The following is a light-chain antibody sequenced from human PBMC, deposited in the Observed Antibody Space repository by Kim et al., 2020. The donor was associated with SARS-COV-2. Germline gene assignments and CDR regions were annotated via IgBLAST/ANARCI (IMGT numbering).Light chain of an antibody. CDR3: RQALQTPLT. Sequence: DIVMTQSPISLPVTPGEPASISCRSSQSLMDRNGYHYLDWFLQKPGQSPQLMIYLGSNRASGVPVRFSGIRSSTDFTLKISRVEPEDVGILYCRQALQTPLTFGGGTKVDIK. CDR2: LGS. J-gene: IGKJ4*01. CDR1: QSLMDRNGYHY. V-gene: IGKV2-28*01.